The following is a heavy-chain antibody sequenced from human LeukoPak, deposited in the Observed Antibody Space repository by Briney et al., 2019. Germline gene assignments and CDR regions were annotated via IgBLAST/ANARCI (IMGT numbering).Heavy chain of an antibody. J-gene: IGHJ6*02. D-gene: IGHD4-17*01. V-gene: IGHV6-1*01. CDR2: TYYRSKWYN. CDR1: GDSVSSNSVT. CDR3: AREGLRSYYYYYGMDV. Sequence: SQTLSLTCAISGDSVSSNSVTWNWIRQSPSRGLEWLGRTYYRSKWYNDYAVSVKSRITINPDTSKNQFSLQLNSVTPEDTAVYYCAREGLRSYYYYYGMDVWGQGTTVTVSS.